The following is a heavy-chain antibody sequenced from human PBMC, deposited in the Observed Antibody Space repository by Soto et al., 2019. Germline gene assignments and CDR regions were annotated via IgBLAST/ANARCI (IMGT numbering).Heavy chain of an antibody. V-gene: IGHV1-69*13. J-gene: IGHJ4*02. D-gene: IGHD1-26*01. Sequence: SVKVSCKASGGTFSSYAISWVRQAPGQGLEWMGGIIPIFGTANYAQKFQGRVTFTADESTSTAYMELSSLRSEDTAVYYCARAESSGSYSDYWGQGTLVTVSS. CDR2: IIPIFGTA. CDR3: ARAESSGSYSDY. CDR1: GGTFSSYA.